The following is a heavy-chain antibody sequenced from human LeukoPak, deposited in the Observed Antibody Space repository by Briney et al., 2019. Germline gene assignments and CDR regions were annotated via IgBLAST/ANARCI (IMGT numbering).Heavy chain of an antibody. V-gene: IGHV7-4-1*02. Sequence: ASVKVSCKTSGYTFTSYAMNCAPHAPGQGLEWRRNINTNTENTTHAQRFAGRFVFSLDTSVSKPYLQISSENAEDTAVYYCARRRAGSGSYRGYYCYIDVWGKGNTVTVSS. CDR1: GYTFTSYA. CDR2: INTNTENT. CDR3: ARRRAGSGSYRGYYCYIDV. D-gene: IGHD3-10*01. J-gene: IGHJ6*03.